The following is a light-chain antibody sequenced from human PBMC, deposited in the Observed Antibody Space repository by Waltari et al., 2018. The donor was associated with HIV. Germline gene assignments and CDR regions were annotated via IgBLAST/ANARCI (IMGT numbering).Light chain of an antibody. V-gene: IGLV2-8*01. CDR2: EVT. J-gene: IGLJ2*01. CDR3: CSYAGSDVV. Sequence: QSALTQPPSASGSPGQSVTISCTGTSSDVGAYTYNSWYQQHPGKAPKLMIFEVTKRPSGVPDRFSGSKSGNTASLTVSGLQAEDEAVYYCCSYAGSDVVFGGGTKLTVL. CDR1: SSDVGAYTY.